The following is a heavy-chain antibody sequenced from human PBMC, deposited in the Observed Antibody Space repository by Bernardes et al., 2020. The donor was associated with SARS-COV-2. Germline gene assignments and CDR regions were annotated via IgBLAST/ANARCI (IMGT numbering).Heavy chain of an antibody. V-gene: IGHV1-2*02. CDR3: ARETGEQQLGSSGWIYYYYGMDV. J-gene: IGHJ6*02. CDR2: INPNSGGT. D-gene: IGHD6-13*01. CDR1: GYTFTGYY. Sequence: DSVQVSCKASGYTFTGYYMHWVRQAPGQGLEWMGWINPNSGGTTYAQKFQGRVTMTRDTSISTAYMELSRLRSDDTAVYYCARETGEQQLGSSGWIYYYYGMDVWGQGTTVTVSS.